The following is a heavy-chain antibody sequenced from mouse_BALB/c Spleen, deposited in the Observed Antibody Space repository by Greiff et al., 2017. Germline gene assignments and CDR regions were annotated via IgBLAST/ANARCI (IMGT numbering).Heavy chain of an antibody. CDR2: ISSGSSTI. CDR1: GFTFSSFG. D-gene: IGHD1-1*01. V-gene: IGHV5-17*02. CDR3: ARESPYYYGGGYFDV. J-gene: IGHJ1*01. Sequence: EVKLVESGGGLVQPGGSRKLSCAASGFTFSSFGMHWVRQAPEKGLEWVAYISSGSSTIYYADTVKGRFTISRDNPKNTLFLQMTSLRSEDTAMYYCARESPYYYGGGYFDVWGAGTTVTVSS.